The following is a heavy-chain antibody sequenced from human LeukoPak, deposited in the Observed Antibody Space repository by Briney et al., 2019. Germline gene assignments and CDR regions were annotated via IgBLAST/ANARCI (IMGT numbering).Heavy chain of an antibody. J-gene: IGHJ4*02. Sequence: GGSLRLSCAASGFTFGGSAMHWVRQASGKGLEWVGRIRSKANSYATAYAASVKGRFTISRDDSKNTAYLQMNSLKTEDTAVYYCTRLGLDYDILTGYYLFDYWGQGTLVTVSS. CDR1: GFTFGGSA. CDR3: TRLGLDYDILTGYYLFDY. CDR2: IRSKANSYAT. V-gene: IGHV3-73*01. D-gene: IGHD3-9*01.